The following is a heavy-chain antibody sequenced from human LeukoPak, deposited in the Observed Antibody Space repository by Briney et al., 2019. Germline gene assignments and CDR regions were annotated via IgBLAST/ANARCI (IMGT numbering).Heavy chain of an antibody. Sequence: PGRSLRLSCAASGFTFSSYGMHWVRQAPGKGLEWVAVISYDGSNKYYADSVKGRFTISRDNSENTLYLQMDNLRAEDTAMYYCGRDPNGDYIGAFDFWGRGTLVTVSS. J-gene: IGHJ3*01. CDR2: ISYDGSNK. V-gene: IGHV3-30*03. CDR1: GFTFSSYG. D-gene: IGHD4-17*01. CDR3: GRDPNGDYIGAFDF.